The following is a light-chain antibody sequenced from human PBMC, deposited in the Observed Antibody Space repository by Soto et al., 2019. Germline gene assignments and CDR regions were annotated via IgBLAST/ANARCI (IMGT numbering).Light chain of an antibody. Sequence: QSVLPKPPSVYGAPGQRVTISCTGSSSNIGSTYDVQWYQQLPGTAPKLLIHGNTDRPSGVPDRFSGSKSGTSASLAITGLQADDEADYYCQSYDDSLSVHYVFGTGTKVTVL. CDR2: GNT. J-gene: IGLJ1*01. V-gene: IGLV1-40*01. CDR3: QSYDDSLSVHYV. CDR1: SSNIGSTYD.